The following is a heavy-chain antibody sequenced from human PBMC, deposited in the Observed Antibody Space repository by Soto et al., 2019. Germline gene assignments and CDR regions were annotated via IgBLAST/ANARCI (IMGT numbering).Heavy chain of an antibody. CDR2: TYYRSKWYN. D-gene: IGHD2-2*01. Sequence: SQTLSLTCAISGDSVSSNSAAWNWIRQSPSRGLEWLGRTYYRSKWYNDYAVSVKSRITINPDTSKNQFSLQLNSVTPEDTAVYYCARVSCSSTSCYVSYGMDVWGQGTTVTVSS. V-gene: IGHV6-1*01. J-gene: IGHJ6*02. CDR3: ARVSCSSTSCYVSYGMDV. CDR1: GDSVSSNSAA.